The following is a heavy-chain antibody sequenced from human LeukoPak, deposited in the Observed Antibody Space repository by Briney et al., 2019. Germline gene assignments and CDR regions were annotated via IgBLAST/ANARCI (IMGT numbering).Heavy chain of an antibody. J-gene: IGHJ3*02. CDR3: ARANYCGGDCYSGAFDI. CDR2: ISSSSRYI. Sequence: GGSLRLSCAASGFTFSSYEMHWVRQAPGKGLEWVSSISSSSRYIYYADSVKGRFTISRDNAKNSLYLQMNSLRAEDTAVYYCARANYCGGDCYSGAFDIWGQGTMVTVSS. V-gene: IGHV3-21*01. D-gene: IGHD2-21*02. CDR1: GFTFSSYE.